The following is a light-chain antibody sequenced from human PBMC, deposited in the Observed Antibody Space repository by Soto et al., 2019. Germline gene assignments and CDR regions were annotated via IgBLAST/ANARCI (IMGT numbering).Light chain of an antibody. J-gene: IGKJ1*01. Sequence: DIQMTQSPSTLSGSVGDRVTITCRASQTISSWLAWYQQKPGKAPKLLIYKASTLKSGVPSRFSGSGSGTDFTLTISSLQPEDFATYYCLQYNSYSTFGQGTKVDIK. CDR3: LQYNSYST. CDR2: KAS. CDR1: QTISSW. V-gene: IGKV1-5*03.